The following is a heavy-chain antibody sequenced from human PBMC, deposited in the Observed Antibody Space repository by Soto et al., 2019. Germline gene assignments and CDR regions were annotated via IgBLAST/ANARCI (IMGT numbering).Heavy chain of an antibody. V-gene: IGHV4-61*01. Sequence: PSETLSLTCTVSGGSVSSGSYYWSWIRQPPGKGLEWIGYIYYSGSTNYNPSLKSRVTISVDTSKNQFSLKLSSVTAADTAVYYCARAAPWFDPWGQGTLVTVSS. D-gene: IGHD2-15*01. CDR2: IYYSGST. CDR3: ARAAPWFDP. CDR1: GGSVSSGSYY. J-gene: IGHJ5*02.